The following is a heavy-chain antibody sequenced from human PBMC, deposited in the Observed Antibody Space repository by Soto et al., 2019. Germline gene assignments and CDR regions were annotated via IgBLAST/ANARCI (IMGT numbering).Heavy chain of an antibody. D-gene: IGHD2-2*01. CDR3: AVSRDGYSMDV. CDR1: GGSISSGGYY. Sequence: QVQLQESGPGLVKPSQTLSLTCTVSGGSISSGGYYWSRIRQHPGKGLEWIGYIYYSGNTYYNPSLKSRVTISVDTSKDQFSLKLSSVTAADTAVYYCAVSRDGYSMDVWGQGTTVTVSS. V-gene: IGHV4-31*03. J-gene: IGHJ6*02. CDR2: IYYSGNT.